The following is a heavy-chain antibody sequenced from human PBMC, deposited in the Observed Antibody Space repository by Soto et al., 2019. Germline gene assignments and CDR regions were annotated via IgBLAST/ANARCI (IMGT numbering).Heavy chain of an antibody. Sequence: EVQLVESGGGLVQPGGSLRLSCAASGFTFSSYEMNWVRQAPGKGLEWVSYISSSGSTIYYADSVKGRFTISRDNAKNSPYLQMNSLRAEDTAVYYCARGHIVVVTAIPGSDAFDIWGQGTMVTVSS. CDR2: ISSSGSTI. D-gene: IGHD2-21*02. J-gene: IGHJ3*02. V-gene: IGHV3-48*03. CDR1: GFTFSSYE. CDR3: ARGHIVVVTAIPGSDAFDI.